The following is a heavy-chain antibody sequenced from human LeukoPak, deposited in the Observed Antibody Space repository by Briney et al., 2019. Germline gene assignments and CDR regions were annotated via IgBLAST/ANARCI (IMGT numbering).Heavy chain of an antibody. CDR3: ARDGAIVVVPAAGGLDY. CDR1: GFTFSSYA. V-gene: IGHV3-21*01. J-gene: IGHJ4*02. CDR2: ISSSSSYI. Sequence: GGSLRLSCAASGFTFSSYAMSWVRQAPGKGLEWVSSISSSSSYIYYADSVKGRFTISRDNAKNSLYLQMNSLRAEDTAVYYCARDGAIVVVPAAGGLDYWGQGTLVTVSS. D-gene: IGHD2-2*01.